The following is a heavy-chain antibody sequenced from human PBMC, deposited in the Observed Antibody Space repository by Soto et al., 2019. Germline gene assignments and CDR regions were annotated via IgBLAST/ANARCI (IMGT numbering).Heavy chain of an antibody. D-gene: IGHD3-22*01. Sequence: PVGSLRLSCTGSGFNFGNYAMSWVRQAPGKGPEWVGFIRSETYGGTPDYAASLRGRFTISRDDSKSIAYLEINSLQTDDTAVYYCTRYYYASSGYYVYWGRGTLVTVSS. CDR3: TRYYYASSGYYVY. J-gene: IGHJ4*02. CDR1: GFNFGNYA. V-gene: IGHV3-49*04. CDR2: IRSETYGGTP.